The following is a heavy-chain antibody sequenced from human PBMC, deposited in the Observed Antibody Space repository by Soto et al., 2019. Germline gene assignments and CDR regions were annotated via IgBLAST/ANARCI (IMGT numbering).Heavy chain of an antibody. D-gene: IGHD3-10*01. CDR2: INPSGGST. Sequence: QVQLVQSGAEVKKPGASVKVSCKASGYTFTSYYMHWVRQAPGQGLEWMGIINPSGGSTSYAQKFSGRVTMTRDTSTSTVYMELISLRSEDTAVYYCARTKLLWFGNWYFDLWGRGTLVTVSS. J-gene: IGHJ2*01. V-gene: IGHV1-46*03. CDR3: ARTKLLWFGNWYFDL. CDR1: GYTFTSYY.